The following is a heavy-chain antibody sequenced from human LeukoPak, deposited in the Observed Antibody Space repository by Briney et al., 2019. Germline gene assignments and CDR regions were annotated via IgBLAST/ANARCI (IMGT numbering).Heavy chain of an antibody. V-gene: IGHV4-61*02. Sequence: SETLSLTCTVSGGSISSGSYYWSWIRQPAGKGLEWIGRIYTSGSTNYNPSLKSRVTISVDTSKNQFSLKLSSVTAADTAVYYCARFTAMVNFYAFDIWGQGTMVTVSS. CDR3: ARFTAMVNFYAFDI. J-gene: IGHJ3*02. CDR1: GGSISSGSYY. D-gene: IGHD5-18*01. CDR2: IYTSGST.